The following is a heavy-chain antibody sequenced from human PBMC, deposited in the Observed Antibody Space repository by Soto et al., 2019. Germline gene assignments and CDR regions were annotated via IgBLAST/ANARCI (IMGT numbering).Heavy chain of an antibody. D-gene: IGHD5-18*01. V-gene: IGHV4-31*03. CDR1: GGSISSGGYY. Sequence: SETLSLTCTVSGGSISSGGYYWSWIRQHPGKGLEWIGYIYYSGSTYYNPSLKSRVTISVDTSKNQFSLKLSSVTAADTAVYYCVRGSSGMVMSTAMVVFDYWGQGTLVTVSS. CDR3: VRGSSGMVMSTAMVVFDY. J-gene: IGHJ4*02. CDR2: IYYSGST.